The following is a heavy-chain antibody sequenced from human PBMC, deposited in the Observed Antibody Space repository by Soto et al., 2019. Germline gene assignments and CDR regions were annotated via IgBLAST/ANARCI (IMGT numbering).Heavy chain of an antibody. CDR1: GFTLSSYA. D-gene: IGHD3-3*01. CDR3: ARDEDALLSGKLDY. Sequence: GGSLRLSCAASGFTLSSYAMHWVRRAPGKGLEWVAVISYDGSNKYYADSVKGRFTISRDKSKNTLYLQMNSLRAEDTAVYYCARDEDALLSGKLDYWGQGTLVTVSS. J-gene: IGHJ4*02. V-gene: IGHV3-30-3*01. CDR2: ISYDGSNK.